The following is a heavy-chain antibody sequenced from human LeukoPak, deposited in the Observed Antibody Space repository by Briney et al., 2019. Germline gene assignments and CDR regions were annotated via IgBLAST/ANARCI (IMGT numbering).Heavy chain of an antibody. V-gene: IGHV1-8*03. CDR3: AKGKYQLLWAEYFQH. Sequence: ASVKVSCKASGYTFTNYDINWVRQATGQGLEWMGWMNPNSGNTGYAQKFQGRVTITRNTSISTAYMELSSLRSENTAVYYCAKGKYQLLWAEYFQHWGQGTLVTVSS. J-gene: IGHJ1*01. CDR1: GYTFTNYD. D-gene: IGHD2-2*01. CDR2: MNPNSGNT.